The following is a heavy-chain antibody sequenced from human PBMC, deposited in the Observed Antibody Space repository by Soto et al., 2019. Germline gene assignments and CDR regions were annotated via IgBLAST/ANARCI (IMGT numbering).Heavy chain of an antibody. Sequence: QVQLVQSGAAVKKPGSSVKVSCKTSGGTFSNDGFSWVRQAPGQGLEWMGGLIPIFAAPNYAQKFQGRISITVDESTSTVYMELKNLISEDTAMYYCAKDSRLTIFGEGHLDFWGQGTLLTVSS. V-gene: IGHV1-69*01. D-gene: IGHD3-3*01. J-gene: IGHJ4*02. CDR3: AKDSRLTIFGEGHLDF. CDR2: LIPIFAAP. CDR1: GGTFSNDG.